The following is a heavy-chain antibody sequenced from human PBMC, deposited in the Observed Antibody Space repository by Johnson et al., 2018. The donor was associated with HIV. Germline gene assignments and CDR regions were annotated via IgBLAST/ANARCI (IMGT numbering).Heavy chain of an antibody. CDR1: GFTFSSYG. J-gene: IGHJ3*02. Sequence: QMQLVESGGGVVQPGRSLRLSCAASGFTFSSYGMNWVRQAPGKGLEWVAVISYDGSDKYYADSVKGRFTISRDNAKNTLYLQMNSLRAQDTALYYCVRRPFGAAPGADAFDIWGQGTLVTVSS. CDR3: VRRPFGAAPGADAFDI. V-gene: IGHV3-30*03. CDR2: ISYDGSDK. D-gene: IGHD6-13*01.